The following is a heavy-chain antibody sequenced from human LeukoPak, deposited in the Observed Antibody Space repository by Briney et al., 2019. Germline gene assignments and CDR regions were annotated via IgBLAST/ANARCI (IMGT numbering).Heavy chain of an antibody. D-gene: IGHD7-27*01. CDR3: SRQELTGDFDY. CDR1: GYSFTTYW. Sequence: KTGESLKISCECSGYSFTTYWSGWVRQMPGKGLEWMGIIYPGDSDTRYSPSFQGQVTISADKSISTAYLQWSSLKASDTAMYYCSRQELTGDFDYWGRGTLVTVSS. J-gene: IGHJ4*02. CDR2: IYPGDSDT. V-gene: IGHV5-51*01.